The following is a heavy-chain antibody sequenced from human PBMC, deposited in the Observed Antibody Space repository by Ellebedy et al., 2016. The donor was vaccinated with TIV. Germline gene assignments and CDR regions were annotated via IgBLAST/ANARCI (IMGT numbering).Heavy chain of an antibody. Sequence: GESLKISCAASGFTVSSNYMSWVRQAPGRGLEWVSTIYSSGSTYYAGSVKGRFTISRDNSKNTLYLQMNSLRAEDTAVYYCAGGISVAGTSLGFWGQGTLVTVSS. V-gene: IGHV3-53*01. D-gene: IGHD6-19*01. CDR3: AGGISVAGTSLGF. CDR1: GFTVSSNY. CDR2: IYSSGST. J-gene: IGHJ4*02.